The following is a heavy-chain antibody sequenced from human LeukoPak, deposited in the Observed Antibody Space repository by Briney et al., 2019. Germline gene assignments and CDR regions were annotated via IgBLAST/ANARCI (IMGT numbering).Heavy chain of an antibody. D-gene: IGHD2-2*01. CDR1: GFTFSTYA. V-gene: IGHV3-30-3*01. J-gene: IGHJ5*02. CDR2: ISYDGSNK. CDR3: ARGYCSSTSCSPPSP. Sequence: GRSLSLSCAASGFTFSTYAMPWVRQAPGKGLEWVAVISYDGSNKYYADSVKGRFTISRDNSKNTLYLQMNSLRGGDTAVYYCARGYCSSTSCSPPSPWGQGTLVTVST.